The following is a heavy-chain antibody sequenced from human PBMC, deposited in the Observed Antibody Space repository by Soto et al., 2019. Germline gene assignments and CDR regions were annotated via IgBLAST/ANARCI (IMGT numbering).Heavy chain of an antibody. CDR3: ARDLRRQWLDAFDI. CDR2: IKQDGSEK. CDR1: GFTFSSYC. V-gene: IGHV3-7*05. J-gene: IGHJ3*02. D-gene: IGHD6-19*01. Sequence: GGSLRLSCAASGFTFSSYCMSWVRQDPGKGLEWVANIKQDGSEKYYVDSVKGRFTLSRDNAKNSLYLQMNSLRAEDTAVYYCARDLRRQWLDAFDIWGQGTMVTVSS.